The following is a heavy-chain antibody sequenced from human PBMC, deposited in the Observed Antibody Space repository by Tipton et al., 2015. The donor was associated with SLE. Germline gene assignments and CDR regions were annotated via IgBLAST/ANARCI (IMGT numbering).Heavy chain of an antibody. CDR2: ISSSSSTI. CDR1: GFTFSSYS. V-gene: IGHV3-48*01. Sequence: SLRLSCAASGFTFSSYSMNWVRQAPGKGLEWVSYISSSSSTIYYADSVKGRFTISRDNAKNSLYLQMNSLRAEDTAVYYCARRRAATGLFSERGWFDPWGQGALVTVSS. CDR3: ARRRAATGLFSERGWFDP. D-gene: IGHD6-25*01. J-gene: IGHJ5*02.